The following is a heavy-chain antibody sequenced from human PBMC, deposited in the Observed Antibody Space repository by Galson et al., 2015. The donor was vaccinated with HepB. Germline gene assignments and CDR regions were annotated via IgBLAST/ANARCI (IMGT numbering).Heavy chain of an antibody. J-gene: IGHJ4*02. CDR1: GFTFSDYY. D-gene: IGHD2-2*01. V-gene: IGHV3-11*01. CDR2: ISSSGDTI. CDR3: ARDGCSSTSCYDY. Sequence: SLRLSCAASGFTFSDYYMSWIRQAPGKGLEWVSYISSSGDTINYADSVKSRITISRDNAKNSLYLQMNRLRAEDTAVYYCARDGCSSTSCYDYWGQGTLVTVSS.